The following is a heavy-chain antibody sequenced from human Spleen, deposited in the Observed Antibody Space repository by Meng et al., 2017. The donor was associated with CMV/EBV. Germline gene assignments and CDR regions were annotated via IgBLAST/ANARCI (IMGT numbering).Heavy chain of an antibody. CDR1: GFTFSSYW. CDR3: AKVGWFGELYGMDV. D-gene: IGHD3-10*01. CDR2: INSDGSST. V-gene: IGHV3-74*01. Sequence: GGSLRLSCAASGFTFSSYWMHWVRQAPGKGLVWVSRINSDGSSTSYADSVKGRFTISRDNAKNTLYLQMNSLRAEDTAVYYCAKVGWFGELYGMDVWGQGTTVTVSS. J-gene: IGHJ6*02.